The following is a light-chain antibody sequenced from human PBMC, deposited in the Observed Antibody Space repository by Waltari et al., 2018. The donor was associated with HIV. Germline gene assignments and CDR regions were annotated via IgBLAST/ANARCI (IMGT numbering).Light chain of an antibody. V-gene: IGLV2-11*01. CDR1: ISDVGGYYY. CDR3: CSYAGSSWV. Sequence: QSALTQPRSVSGSPGQSVTISCTGTISDVGGYYYVSWYQQHQGKAPKLMIYDVSKRPSGVPDRFSGSKSGNTASLTISGLQAEDEADYYCCSYAGSSWVFGTGTKVTVL. J-gene: IGLJ1*01. CDR2: DVS.